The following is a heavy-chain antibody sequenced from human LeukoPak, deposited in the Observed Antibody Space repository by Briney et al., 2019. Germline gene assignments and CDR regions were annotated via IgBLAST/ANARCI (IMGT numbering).Heavy chain of an antibody. Sequence: GGSLRLSCAASGFTLTDYYMNWIRQAPGKGLEWVSYISSSGTTLSYADSVKGRFTISREDAKNSVSLHMNRLRAGDTAVYYCARGADVDQFDYWGQGTLVTVSS. CDR3: ARGADVDQFDY. CDR1: GFTLTDYY. V-gene: IGHV3-11*01. CDR2: ISSSGTTL. D-gene: IGHD5-24*01. J-gene: IGHJ4*02.